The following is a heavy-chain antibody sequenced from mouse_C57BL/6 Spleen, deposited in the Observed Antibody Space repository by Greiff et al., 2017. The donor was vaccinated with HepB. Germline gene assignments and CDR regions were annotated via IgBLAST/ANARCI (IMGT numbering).Heavy chain of an antibody. CDR3: TRVDYDLYAMDY. CDR1: GFTFSSYA. CDR2: ISSGGDYI. J-gene: IGHJ4*01. Sequence: EVKLVESGEGLVKPGGSLKLSCAASGFTFSSYAMSWVRQTPEKRLEWVAYISSGGDYIYYADTVKGRFTISRDNARNTLYLQMSSLKSEDTAMYYCTRVDYDLYAMDYWGQGTSVTVSS. V-gene: IGHV5-9-1*02. D-gene: IGHD2-4*01.